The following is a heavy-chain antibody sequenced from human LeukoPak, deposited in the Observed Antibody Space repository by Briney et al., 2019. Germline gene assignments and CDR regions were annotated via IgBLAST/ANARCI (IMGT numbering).Heavy chain of an antibody. Sequence: GSVKVSCKTSGYTFADYLLHYVGQAPGRGGEWMGRINANSGGTEYQQKCQGRVTMTRDTSISTAYVEVNWLISDDTAIYYCARDVSSTPNWEFDYWGQGTLVTVSS. CDR3: ARDVSSTPNWEFDY. J-gene: IGHJ4*02. V-gene: IGHV1-2*06. CDR2: INANSGGT. CDR1: GYTFADYL. D-gene: IGHD1-26*01.